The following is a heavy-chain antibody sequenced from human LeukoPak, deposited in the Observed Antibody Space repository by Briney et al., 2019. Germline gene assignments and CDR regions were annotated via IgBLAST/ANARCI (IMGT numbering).Heavy chain of an antibody. J-gene: IGHJ4*02. V-gene: IGHV3-7*03. D-gene: IGHD3-22*01. CDR1: GFTFSTYW. Sequence: GGSLRLSCAASGFTFSTYWMSWVRQAPGKGLEWVANIKQDGSEKYYVDSVKGRFTISRDNAKNSLYLQMNSLRAEDTAVYYCARDGRYYDSSGYTHYWGQGTLVTVSS. CDR3: ARDGRYYDSSGYTHY. CDR2: IKQDGSEK.